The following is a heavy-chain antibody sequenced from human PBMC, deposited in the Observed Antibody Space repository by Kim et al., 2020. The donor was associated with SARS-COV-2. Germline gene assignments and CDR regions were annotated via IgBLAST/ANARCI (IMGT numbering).Heavy chain of an antibody. Sequence: GGSLRLSCAASGFTFSSYSMNWVRQAPGKGLEWVSSISSSSSYIYYADSVKGRFTISRDNAKNSLYLQMNSLRAEDTAVYYCARAYYYDSSGYRHCYFDLWGRGTLGTVSS. J-gene: IGHJ2*01. CDR2: ISSSSSYI. CDR3: ARAYYYDSSGYRHCYFDL. CDR1: GFTFSSYS. D-gene: IGHD3-22*01. V-gene: IGHV3-21*01.